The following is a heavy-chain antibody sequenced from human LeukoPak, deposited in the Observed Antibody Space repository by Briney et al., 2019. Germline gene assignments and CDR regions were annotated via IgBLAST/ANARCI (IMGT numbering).Heavy chain of an antibody. CDR2: INPNNGGT. CDR1: GYTFTDYY. CDR3: AREYSGYDYGAFDI. D-gene: IGHD5-12*01. V-gene: IGHV1-2*02. Sequence: ASVKVSCKASGYTFTDYYMHWVRQAPGQGLEWMGWINPNNGGTNYAQNLQGRVTMTTDTSTSTAYMELRSLRSDDTAVYYCAREYSGYDYGAFDIWGQGTMVTVSS. J-gene: IGHJ3*02.